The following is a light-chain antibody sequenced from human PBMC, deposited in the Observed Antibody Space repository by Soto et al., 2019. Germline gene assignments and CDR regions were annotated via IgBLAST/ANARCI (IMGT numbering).Light chain of an antibody. Sequence: TLLPPSPGTLSLTPGERAPLSCRASQSVRSSHLAWYQQKPGQAPRLLIYGASSRATGIPDRFSGSGSGTDFTLTISRLEPEDFAVYSCQQYSSSPATFGQGTKVDIK. CDR3: QQYSSSPAT. V-gene: IGKV3-20*01. CDR2: GAS. CDR1: QSVRSSH. J-gene: IGKJ1*01.